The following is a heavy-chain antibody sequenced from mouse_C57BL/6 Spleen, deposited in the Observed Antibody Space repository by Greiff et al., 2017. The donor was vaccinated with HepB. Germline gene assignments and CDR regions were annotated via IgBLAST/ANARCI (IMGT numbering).Heavy chain of an antibody. V-gene: IGHV1-59*01. D-gene: IGHD2-4*01. J-gene: IGHJ3*01. CDR1: GYTFTSYW. CDR2: IDPSDSYT. Sequence: VKLQEPGAELVRPGTSVKLSCKASGYTFTSYWMHWVKQRPGQGLEWIGVIDPSDSYTNYNQKFKGKATLTVDTSSSTAYMQLSSLTSEDSAVYYCAREAVITTRFAYWGQGTLVTVS. CDR3: AREAVITTRFAY.